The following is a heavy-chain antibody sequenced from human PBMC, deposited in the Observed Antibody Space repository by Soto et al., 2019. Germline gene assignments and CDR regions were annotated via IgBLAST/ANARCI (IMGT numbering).Heavy chain of an antibody. J-gene: IGHJ3*02. CDR2: IYYSGST. CDR1: GGSISSGGYY. D-gene: IGHD4-17*01. V-gene: IGHV4-31*03. CDR3: ARGSLGVTTAFDI. Sequence: SETLSLTCTVSGGSISSGGYYWSWIRQHPGKGLEWIGYIYYSGSTYYNPSLKSRVTISVDTSKNQFSLKLSSVTAADTAVYYCARGSLGVTTAFDIWGQGTMVTVSS.